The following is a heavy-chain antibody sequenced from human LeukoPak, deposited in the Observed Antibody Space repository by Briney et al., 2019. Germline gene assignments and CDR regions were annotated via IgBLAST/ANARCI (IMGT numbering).Heavy chain of an antibody. CDR3: AKGCRPYYYDSSGPTYDYYMDV. J-gene: IGHJ6*03. CDR2: MNPNSGNT. CDR1: GYTFTSYD. V-gene: IGHV1-8*01. D-gene: IGHD3-22*01. Sequence: VASVKVSCKASGYTFTSYDINWVRQATGQGLEWMGWMNPNSGNTGYAQKFQGRVTMTRNTSISTAYMELSSLRSEDTAVYYCAKGCRPYYYDSSGPTYDYYMDVWGKGTTVTVSS.